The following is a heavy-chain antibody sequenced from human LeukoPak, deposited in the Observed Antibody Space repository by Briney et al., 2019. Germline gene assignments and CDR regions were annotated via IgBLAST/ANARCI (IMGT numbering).Heavy chain of an antibody. D-gene: IGHD3-10*01. CDR2: ISSSGNTT. CDR1: GFTFSDYY. CDR3: ARAKGSGSYYNKLDS. V-gene: IGHV3-11*01. Sequence: GGSLRLSCAASGFTFSDYYMSWIRQAPGKGLEWVSYISSSGNTTYHADSVKGQFTISRDNAKNSLYLQMNSLRAEDTALYYCARAKGSGSYYNKLDSWGQGTLVTVSS. J-gene: IGHJ4*02.